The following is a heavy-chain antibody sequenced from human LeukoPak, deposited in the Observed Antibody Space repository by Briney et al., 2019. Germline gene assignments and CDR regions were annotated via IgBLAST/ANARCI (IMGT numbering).Heavy chain of an antibody. CDR3: ARDPGPIITGTTGGQSWFDP. J-gene: IGHJ5*02. CDR2: ISYDGSNK. D-gene: IGHD1-20*01. V-gene: IGHV3-30-3*01. CDR1: GFTFSSYA. Sequence: TGGSLRLSCAASGFTFSSYAMHWVRQAPGKGLEWVAVISYDGSNKYYADSVKGRFTISRDNSKNTLYLQMNSLRAEDTAVYYCARDPGPIITGTTGGQSWFDPWGQGTLVTVSS.